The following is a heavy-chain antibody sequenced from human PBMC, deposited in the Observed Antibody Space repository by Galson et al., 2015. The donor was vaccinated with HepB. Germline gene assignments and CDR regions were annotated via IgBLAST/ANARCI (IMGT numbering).Heavy chain of an antibody. CDR3: ARRGYSGAYYYYYCMDV. J-gene: IGHJ6*03. V-gene: IGHV1-46*01. CDR1: GYIFSSYY. CDR2: INPNGGST. D-gene: IGHD1-26*01. Sequence: SVKVSCKASGYIFSSYYIHWVRQAPGQGLEWMGIINPNGGSTSYAQKFQGRVTMTRDTSTSTVYMELSSLRSEDTAVYYCARRGYSGAYYYYYCMDVWGKGTTVTVSS.